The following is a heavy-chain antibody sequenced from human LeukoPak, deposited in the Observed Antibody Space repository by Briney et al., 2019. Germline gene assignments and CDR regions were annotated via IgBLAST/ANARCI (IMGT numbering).Heavy chain of an antibody. D-gene: IGHD3-22*01. CDR2: INQDGSEK. CDR3: AGDSSGYYWAF. V-gene: IGHV3-7*01. CDR1: GFTFSSYW. Sequence: QTGGSLRLSCAASGFTFSSYWMTWVRQAPGKGLEWVANINQDGSEKYYADSVKGRFTISRDNAKNSLYLSMNSLRAEDTAVYYCAGDSSGYYWAFWGQGTLVTVSS. J-gene: IGHJ4*02.